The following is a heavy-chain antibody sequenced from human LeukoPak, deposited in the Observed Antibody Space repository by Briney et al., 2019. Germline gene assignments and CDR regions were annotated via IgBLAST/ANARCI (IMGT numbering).Heavy chain of an antibody. D-gene: IGHD5-18*01. CDR1: GSTFSSYW. J-gene: IGHJ4*02. Sequence: GGSLRLSCAASGSTFSSYWMHWVRQAPGKGLVRVSRIKSDGSTTTYADSVKGRFTISRDNAKNTLYLQMNSLRAEDTAVYYCARVVDTHFDYWGQGTLVTVSS. CDR2: IKSDGSTT. CDR3: ARVVDTHFDY. V-gene: IGHV3-74*01.